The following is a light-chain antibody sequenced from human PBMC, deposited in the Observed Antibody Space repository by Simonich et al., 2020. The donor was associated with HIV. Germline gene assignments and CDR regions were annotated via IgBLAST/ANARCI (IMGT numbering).Light chain of an antibody. CDR2: GAS. CDR1: QIVSSN. CDR3: QQYNKWPPWT. Sequence: EIVMTQSPATLSVSPGERATLSCRASQIVSSNLAWYQQKPGQAPRLLIYGASTRATGIPARLQGSGYGTEFTLKISSLQSEDFAVYYCQQYNKWPPWTFGQGTKVEIK. V-gene: IGKV3D-15*01. J-gene: IGKJ1*01.